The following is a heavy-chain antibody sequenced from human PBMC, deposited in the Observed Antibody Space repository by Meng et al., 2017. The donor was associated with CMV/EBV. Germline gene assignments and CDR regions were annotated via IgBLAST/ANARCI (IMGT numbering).Heavy chain of an antibody. J-gene: IGHJ3*02. CDR3: ARVGLQFLKWLPDAFDI. CDR2: IYYSGST. D-gene: IGHD3-3*01. CDR1: GGSISSYY. V-gene: IGHV4-59*12. Sequence: SETLSLTCTVSGGSISSYYWSWIRQPPGKGLEWIGYIYYSGSTYYNPSLRSRLTISVDTSKNQFSLKLSSVTAADTAVYYCARVGLQFLKWLPDAFDIWGQGTMVTVSS.